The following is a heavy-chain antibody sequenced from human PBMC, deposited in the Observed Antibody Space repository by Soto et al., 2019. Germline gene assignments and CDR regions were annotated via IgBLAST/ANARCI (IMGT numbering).Heavy chain of an antibody. CDR1: GGTFSSYA. D-gene: IGHD6-13*01. CDR2: IIPIFGTA. CDR3: ARGGSSSWYSYGMDV. J-gene: IGHJ6*02. Sequence: QVQLGQSGAAVKKPGSSVKVSCKASGGTFSSYAITWVRQSPGQGLEWMGGIIPIFGTANYAQKFQGRVTITADKSTSTAYMELSSLRSEDTAVYYCARGGSSSWYSYGMDVWGQGTTVTVSS. V-gene: IGHV1-69*06.